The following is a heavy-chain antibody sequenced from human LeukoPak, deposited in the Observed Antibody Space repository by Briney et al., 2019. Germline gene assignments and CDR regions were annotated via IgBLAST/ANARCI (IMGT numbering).Heavy chain of an antibody. CDR2: INHSGST. Sequence: SETLSLTCAVYGGSFSGYYWSWIRQPPGKGLEWIGEINHSGSTNSNPSLKSRVTISVDTSRNQFSLKLSSVTAADTAVYYCARRLLGYCSGGSCYSGYFQHWGQGTLVTVSS. V-gene: IGHV4-34*01. CDR3: ARRLLGYCSGGSCYSGYFQH. CDR1: GGSFSGYY. D-gene: IGHD2-15*01. J-gene: IGHJ1*01.